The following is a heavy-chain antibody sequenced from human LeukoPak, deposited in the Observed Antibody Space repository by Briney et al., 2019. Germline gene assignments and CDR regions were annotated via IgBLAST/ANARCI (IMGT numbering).Heavy chain of an antibody. D-gene: IGHD1-7*01. CDR2: IYHNGGT. V-gene: IGHV4-39*01. Sequence: PSETLSLTCTVSGGSIRSSIYYWGWIRQPPGKGLEWIGSIYHNGGTYYNPSLQSRVTISVDTSKNQFSLKLSSVTAADTAVYYCAGRETGAMSDYFDYWGQGALVTVSS. CDR3: AGRETGAMSDYFDY. J-gene: IGHJ4*02. CDR1: GGSIRSSIYY.